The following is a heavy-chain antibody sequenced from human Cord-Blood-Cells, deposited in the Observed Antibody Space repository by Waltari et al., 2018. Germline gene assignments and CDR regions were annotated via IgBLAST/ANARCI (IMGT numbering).Heavy chain of an antibody. Sequence: QVQLQESGPGLVKPSETLSLTCTVSGYSISSGYYWGWIRQPPGKGLEWIGSIYHSGSTYYNPSLKSRVTISVDTSKNQFSLKLSSVTAADTAVYYCVRVHHNWGRYFDLWGRGTLVTVSS. J-gene: IGHJ2*01. V-gene: IGHV4-38-2*02. CDR2: IYHSGST. D-gene: IGHD7-27*01. CDR3: VRVHHNWGRYFDL. CDR1: GYSISSGYY.